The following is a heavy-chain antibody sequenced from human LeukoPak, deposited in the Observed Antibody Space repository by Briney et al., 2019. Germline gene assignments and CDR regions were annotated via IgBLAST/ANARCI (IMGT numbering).Heavy chain of an antibody. V-gene: IGHV5-51*01. CDR3: ARLMGDYDILTGYYKYYYYYYMDV. CDR1: GNSFTSYW. CDR2: IYPGDSDT. J-gene: IGHJ6*03. Sequence: GESLKISCKGSGNSFTSYWIGWVRQMPGKGLEWMGIIYPGDSDTRYSPSLQGQVTISADKSISTAYLQWSSLKASDTAMYYCARLMGDYDILTGYYKYYYYYYMDVWGKGTTVTVSS. D-gene: IGHD3-9*01.